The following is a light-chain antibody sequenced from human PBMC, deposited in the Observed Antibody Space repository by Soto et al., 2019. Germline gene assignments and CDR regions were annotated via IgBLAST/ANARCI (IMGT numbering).Light chain of an antibody. Sequence: DIQMTQAPSSLSASVGDRVTITCRASQSISNHLNWYQQKPGKVPKLVIYAASSLQSGVPSRFSGSASGTDFTLTISSLQPEDFATYYCQQSYSTPWTFDQGTKVEIK. CDR1: QSISNH. CDR2: AAS. CDR3: QQSYSTPWT. J-gene: IGKJ1*01. V-gene: IGKV1-39*01.